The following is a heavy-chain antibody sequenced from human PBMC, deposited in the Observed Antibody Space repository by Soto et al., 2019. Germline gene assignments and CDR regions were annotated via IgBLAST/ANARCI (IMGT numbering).Heavy chain of an antibody. Sequence: WEGLPISEKRFRSNVATFLHTRVRQKPGKKLEWMGRIDPSDSQTYYSPSFRGHVTISGTKSITTVLLQWSSLRASDTAMYYCARQIEDAYTGTNFQYYFEAWGQGTLVTVS. J-gene: IGHJ4*02. D-gene: IGHD2-8*01. CDR1: RSNVATFL. V-gene: IGHV5-10-1*01. CDR2: IDPSDSQT. CDR3: ARQIEDAYTGTNFQYYFEA.